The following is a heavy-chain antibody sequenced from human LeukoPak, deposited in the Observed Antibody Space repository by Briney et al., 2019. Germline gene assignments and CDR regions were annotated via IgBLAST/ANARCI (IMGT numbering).Heavy chain of an antibody. V-gene: IGHV3-49*04. CDR1: GFTFGDDA. J-gene: IGHJ4*02. CDR3: TRGTIFEVVPEFDY. Sequence: GGSLRLSCTASGFTFGDDAMSWVRQAPGKGLEWVGFIRSKAYGGTTEYAASVKGRFTISRDDSKSIAYLQMNSLKTEDTAVYYCTRGTIFEVVPEFDYWGQGTLVTVSS. CDR2: IRSKAYGGTT. D-gene: IGHD3-3*01.